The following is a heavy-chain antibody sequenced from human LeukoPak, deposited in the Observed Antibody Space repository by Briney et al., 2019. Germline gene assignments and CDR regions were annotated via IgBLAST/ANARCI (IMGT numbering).Heavy chain of an antibody. J-gene: IGHJ4*02. CDR2: INWNGAST. CDR1: GFNFDDYG. CDR3: ARGYSGYDFGRYFDS. D-gene: IGHD5-12*01. Sequence: PGGSLRLSCAASGFNFDDYGMSWVRQAPGKGLEWVSGINWNGASTSYADPVKGRFTISRDNAKNSLYLQMNSLRDEDTALYYCARGYSGYDFGRYFDSWGQGTLVTVSS. V-gene: IGHV3-20*04.